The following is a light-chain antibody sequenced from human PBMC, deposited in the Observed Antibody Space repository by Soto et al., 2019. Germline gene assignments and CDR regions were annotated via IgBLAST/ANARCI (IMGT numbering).Light chain of an antibody. Sequence: QSVLTQPPSASGSPGQSVTISCTGTSSDVGGYNYVSWYQQHPGKAPKLMIYEVSKRPSGVPDRFSGSKSGNTASLIVSGLQAEDEADYYCSSYAGSNNSYVFGTGTKLTVL. J-gene: IGLJ1*01. CDR3: SSYAGSNNSYV. CDR2: EVS. CDR1: SSDVGGYNY. V-gene: IGLV2-8*01.